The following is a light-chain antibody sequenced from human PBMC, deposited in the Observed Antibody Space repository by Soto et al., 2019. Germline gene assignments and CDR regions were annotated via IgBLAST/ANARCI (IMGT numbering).Light chain of an antibody. CDR3: QHYNSYSYT. CDR1: QTISNW. Sequence: DIQMTQSPSTLPASVGDRVTITCRASQTISNWLAWYQQKPGQAPKLLIFRTSSLESGVPSRFSGSGSGTEFTLTIRSLQPDDFATYYCQHYNSYSYTFGQGTKLEIK. V-gene: IGKV1-5*03. J-gene: IGKJ2*01. CDR2: RTS.